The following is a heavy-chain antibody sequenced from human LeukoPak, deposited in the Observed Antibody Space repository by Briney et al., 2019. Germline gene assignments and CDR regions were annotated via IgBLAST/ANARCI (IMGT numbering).Heavy chain of an antibody. J-gene: IGHJ4*02. CDR1: GFTFTKCA. V-gene: IGHV3-23*01. Sequence: GGSLRLSCVASGFTFTKCAMSWIRQAPGKGLEWVAIVTATGDTSYYADSVKGRFTISRDNSRNTVYMQIDSLRAEDTAIYYCAGDRNSNWYSPLDYWGQGSQVTVSP. CDR2: VTATGDTS. D-gene: IGHD4-4*01. CDR3: AGDRNSNWYSPLDY.